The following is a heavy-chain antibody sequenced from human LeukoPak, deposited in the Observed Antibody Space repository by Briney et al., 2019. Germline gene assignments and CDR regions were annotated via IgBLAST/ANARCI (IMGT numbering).Heavy chain of an antibody. Sequence: SVKVSCKASGGTFSSYAISWVRQAPGQGLGWMGGIIPIFGTANYAQKFQGRVMITTDESTSTAYMELSSLRSEDTAVYYCASQNSSSSAVDYWGQGTLVTVSS. CDR2: IIPIFGTA. D-gene: IGHD6-6*01. CDR3: ASQNSSSSAVDY. V-gene: IGHV1-69*05. J-gene: IGHJ4*02. CDR1: GGTFSSYA.